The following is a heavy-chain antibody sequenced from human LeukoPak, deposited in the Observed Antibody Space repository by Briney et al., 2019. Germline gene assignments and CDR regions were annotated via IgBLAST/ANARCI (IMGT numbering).Heavy chain of an antibody. CDR3: AKARGSSVYVQFDY. D-gene: IGHD5/OR15-5a*01. CDR2: ISTSGRAT. CDR1: GFAFSTYA. Sequence: GGSLRLSCAASGFAFSTYAMTWVRQAPEKGLQWVSTISTSGRATYYADSVEGRFTISRDNSKNTLYLQMNSLRADDTAVYYCAKARGSSVYVQFDYWGQGTQVTV. J-gene: IGHJ4*02. V-gene: IGHV3-23*01.